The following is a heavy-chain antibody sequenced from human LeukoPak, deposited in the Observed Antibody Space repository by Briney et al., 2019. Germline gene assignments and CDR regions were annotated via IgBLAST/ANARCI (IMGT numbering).Heavy chain of an antibody. V-gene: IGHV1-2*02. CDR1: GYTFTGYY. CDR2: INPNSGGT. J-gene: IGHJ4*02. D-gene: IGHD3-10*01. Sequence: GASVKVSCKASGYTFTGYYMHWVRQAPGQGLEWMGWINPNSGGTNYAQKFQGRVTMTRDTSISTAYMELSRLRSDDTAVYYCARGTMVRGVIEAVDYWGQGTLVTVSS. CDR3: ARGTMVRGVIEAVDY.